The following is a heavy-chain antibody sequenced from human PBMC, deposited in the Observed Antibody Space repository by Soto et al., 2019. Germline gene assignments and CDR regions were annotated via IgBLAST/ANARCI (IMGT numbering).Heavy chain of an antibody. J-gene: IGHJ4*02. CDR3: AHRRPYSNAPEYFFDY. CDR1: GFSLSTSGVD. Sequence: QITLKESGPTLVKPTQTLTLTCTFSGFSLSTSGVDVGWIRQPPGKALEWLALIYWDDDKRYSPSLKSRLTITKDTSKSHVVLTMPNMDPLDTATYYCAHRRPYSNAPEYFFDYWGQGTLVTVSS. D-gene: IGHD6-13*01. CDR2: IYWDDDK. V-gene: IGHV2-5*02.